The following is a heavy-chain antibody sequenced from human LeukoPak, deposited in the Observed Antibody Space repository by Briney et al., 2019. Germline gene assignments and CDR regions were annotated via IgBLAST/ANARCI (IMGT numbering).Heavy chain of an antibody. CDR2: IYYSGST. V-gene: IGHV4-59*08. Sequence: SETLSLTRTVSGGSISSYYWSWIRQPPGKGLEWIGYIYYSGSTNYNPSLKSRVTISVDTSKNQFSLKLSSVTAADTAVYYCARGSYGGTNWYFDLWGRGTLVTVSS. CDR1: GGSISSYY. D-gene: IGHD4-23*01. CDR3: ARGSYGGTNWYFDL. J-gene: IGHJ2*01.